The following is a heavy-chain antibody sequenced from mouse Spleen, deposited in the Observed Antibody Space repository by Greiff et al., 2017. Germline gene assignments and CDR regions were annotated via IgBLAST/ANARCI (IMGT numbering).Heavy chain of an antibody. CDR2: IYPGDGDT. V-gene: IGHV1-80*01. D-gene: IGHD2-10*01. J-gene: IGHJ3*01. Sequence: QVQLQQSGAELVRPGFSVKISCKASGYAFSSYWMNWVKQRPGQGLEWIGQIYPGDGDTNYNGKFKGKATLTADKSSSTAYMQLSSLTSEDSAVYFCASVAYYGNYGFAYWGQGTLVTVSA. CDR1: GYAFSSYW. CDR3: ASVAYYGNYGFAY.